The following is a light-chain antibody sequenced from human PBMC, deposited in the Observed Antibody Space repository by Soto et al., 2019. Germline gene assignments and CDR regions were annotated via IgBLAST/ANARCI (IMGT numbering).Light chain of an antibody. CDR1: QSINTY. CDR3: QQSYISPLT. J-gene: IGKJ4*01. Sequence: DIQMTQSPSSLSASIGDRVTITCRASQSINTYLNWDQQKPGKATKLLSYDTSRLQSGVHSRFSGDGSGTDFTLTISSLQPEDFAAYYCQQSYISPLTFGGGTKVEIK. V-gene: IGKV1-39*01. CDR2: DTS.